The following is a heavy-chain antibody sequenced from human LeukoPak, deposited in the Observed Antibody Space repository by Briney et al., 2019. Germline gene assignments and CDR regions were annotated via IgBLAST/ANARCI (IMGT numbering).Heavy chain of an antibody. CDR3: AKDGYSISWSYYYSGMDV. CDR2: ISGSGGST. Sequence: PGGSLILSCAASGFTFSSFAMSWVRQAPGKGLEWVSAISGSGGSTYYADSVKGRFTISRDKSKNTVYLQVNSLRAEDTAVYYCAKDGYSISWSYYYSGMDVWGQGTTVTVSS. J-gene: IGHJ6*02. D-gene: IGHD6-13*01. V-gene: IGHV3-23*01. CDR1: GFTFSSFA.